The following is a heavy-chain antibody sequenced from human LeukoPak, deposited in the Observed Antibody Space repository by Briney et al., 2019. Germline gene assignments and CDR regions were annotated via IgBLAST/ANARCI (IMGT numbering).Heavy chain of an antibody. J-gene: IGHJ5*02. CDR3: ARDLYCSSTSCTNWFDP. CDR1: GYTFTGSY. CDR2: INPNSCGT. Sequence: ASVTVSGKASGYTFTGSYMQWVRQAPGQGLEWLGLINPNSCGTNYAKKFQGRVTMTRDTSISTAYMELSRLRSDDTAVYYCARDLYCSSTSCTNWFDPWGQGTLVTVSS. D-gene: IGHD2-2*01. V-gene: IGHV1-2*02.